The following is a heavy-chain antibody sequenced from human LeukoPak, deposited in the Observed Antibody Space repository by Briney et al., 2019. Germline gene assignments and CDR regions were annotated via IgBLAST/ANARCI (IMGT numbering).Heavy chain of an antibody. CDR3: ASLVVVAATRSYFDY. Sequence: ASVKVSCTASGYTFTSYGISWVRQAPGQGLEWMGWISAYNGNTNYAQKLQGRVTMTTDTSTSTAYMELRSLRSDDTAVYYCASLVVVAATRSYFDYWGQGTLVAVSS. CDR1: GYTFTSYG. D-gene: IGHD2-15*01. CDR2: ISAYNGNT. V-gene: IGHV1-18*01. J-gene: IGHJ4*02.